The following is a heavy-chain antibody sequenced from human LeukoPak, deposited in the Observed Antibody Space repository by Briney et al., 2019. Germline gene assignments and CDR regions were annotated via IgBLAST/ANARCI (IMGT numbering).Heavy chain of an antibody. V-gene: IGHV3-7*01. CDR2: IKQDGSEK. Sequence: PGGSLRLSCAASGFTFSSYWMSWVRQAPGKGLEWVANIKQDGSEKYYVDSVKGRFTISRDNAKNSLYLQMNSLRAEDTAVYYCESYGSGSYYFDYWGQGTLVTVSS. CDR1: GFTFSSYW. J-gene: IGHJ4*02. D-gene: IGHD3-10*01. CDR3: ESYGSGSYYFDY.